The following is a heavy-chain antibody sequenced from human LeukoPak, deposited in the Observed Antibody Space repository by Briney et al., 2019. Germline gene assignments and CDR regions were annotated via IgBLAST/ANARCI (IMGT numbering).Heavy chain of an antibody. J-gene: IGHJ4*02. Sequence: GRSLRLSCAASGFTFDDYAMHWVRQAPGKGLEWVSGISWNSGSIGYADSVKGRFTISRDNAKNSLYLQMNSLRAEDTALYYCAKANGIAAAPLGYWGQGTLVTVSS. CDR1: GFTFDDYA. V-gene: IGHV3-9*01. CDR3: AKANGIAAAPLGY. D-gene: IGHD6-13*01. CDR2: ISWNSGSI.